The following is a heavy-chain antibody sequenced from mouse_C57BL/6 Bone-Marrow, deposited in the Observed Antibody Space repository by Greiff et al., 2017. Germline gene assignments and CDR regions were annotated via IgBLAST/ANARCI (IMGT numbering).Heavy chain of an antibody. J-gene: IGHJ3*01. V-gene: IGHV10-1*01. CDR2: IRSKSNNYAT. CDR3: VIGGWFAY. CDR1: GFSFNTYA. Sequence: EVQRVESGGGLVQPKGSLKLSCAASGFSFNTYAMNWVRQAPGKGLEWVARIRSKSNNYATYYADSVKDRFTISRDDAESMLYLQMNNLKTEDTAMYYCVIGGWFAYWGQGTLVTVSA.